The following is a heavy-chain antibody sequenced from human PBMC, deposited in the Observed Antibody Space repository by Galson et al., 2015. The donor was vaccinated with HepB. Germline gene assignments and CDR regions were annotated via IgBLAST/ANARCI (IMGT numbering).Heavy chain of an antibody. CDR1: GGTFSSYA. CDR3: ARGDPNSVAGTDY. V-gene: IGHV1-69*13. CDR2: IIPIFGTA. J-gene: IGHJ4*02. Sequence: SVKVSCKASGGTFSSYAISWVRQAPGQGLEWMGGIIPIFGTANYAQKFQGRVAITADESTSTAYMELSSLRSEDTAVYYCARGDPNSVAGTDYWGQGTLVTVSS. D-gene: IGHD6-19*01.